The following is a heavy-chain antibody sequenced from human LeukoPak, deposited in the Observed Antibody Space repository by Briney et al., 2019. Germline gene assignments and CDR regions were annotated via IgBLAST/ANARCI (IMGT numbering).Heavy chain of an antibody. Sequence: SEALSLTCTVSGASLSGSGYYWGWIRQPPGKGLEWIGCMYYSRSTFLNPSLKSRVSISVDTSKNQLSLNLKSVTATDTAVYYCARHDGRIIRGVYHTYLFDYWGQGILVTVSA. V-gene: IGHV4-39*01. CDR3: ARHDGRIIRGVYHTYLFDY. CDR1: GASLSGSGYY. CDR2: MYYSRST. D-gene: IGHD3-10*01. J-gene: IGHJ4*02.